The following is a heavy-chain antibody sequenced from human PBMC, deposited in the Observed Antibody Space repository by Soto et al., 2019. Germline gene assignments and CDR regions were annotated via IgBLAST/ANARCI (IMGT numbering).Heavy chain of an antibody. J-gene: IGHJ6*02. CDR1: GFTFDDYA. Sequence: LRLSCAASGFTFDDYAMHWVRQAPGKGLEWVSYISSSGSTIYYADSVKGRFTISRDNAKNSLYLQMNSLRAEDTAVYYCARDHKGGYYYYGMDVWGQGTTVTVSS. V-gene: IGHV3-48*03. CDR3: ARDHKGGYYYYGMDV. CDR2: ISSSGSTI.